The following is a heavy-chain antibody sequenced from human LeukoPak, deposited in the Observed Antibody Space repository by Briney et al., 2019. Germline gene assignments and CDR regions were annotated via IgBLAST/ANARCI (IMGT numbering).Heavy chain of an antibody. V-gene: IGHV3-74*01. D-gene: IGHD2-2*01. Sequence: GGSLRLSCAASGFTFSSYSMNWVRQAPGKGLLWVSRINSDGSSTSYADSVKGRFTISRDNSKTTLYLQMNSLRAEDTAVYYCAKVRYQLLIDYWGQGTLVTVSS. CDR3: AKVRYQLLIDY. J-gene: IGHJ4*02. CDR2: INSDGSST. CDR1: GFTFSSYS.